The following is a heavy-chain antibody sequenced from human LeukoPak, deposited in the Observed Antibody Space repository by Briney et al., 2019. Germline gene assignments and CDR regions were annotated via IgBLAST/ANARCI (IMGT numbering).Heavy chain of an antibody. J-gene: IGHJ6*02. CDR3: AGLPIGAVAASDYYYYYGMDV. CDR2: IYYSGST. D-gene: IGHD6-19*01. CDR1: GGSISSSSYY. V-gene: IGHV4-39*01. Sequence: SETLSLTCTVSGGSISSSSYYWGWIRQPPGKGLEWIGSIYYSGSTYYNPSLKSRVTISVDTSKNQFSLKLSSVTAADTAVYYCAGLPIGAVAASDYYYYYGMDVWGQGTTVTVS.